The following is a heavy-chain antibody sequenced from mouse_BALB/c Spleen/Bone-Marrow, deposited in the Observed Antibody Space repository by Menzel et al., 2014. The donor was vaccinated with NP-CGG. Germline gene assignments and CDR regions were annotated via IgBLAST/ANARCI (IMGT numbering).Heavy chain of an antibody. V-gene: IGHV5-4*02. J-gene: IGHJ4*01. CDR1: GFTFSDYY. CDR2: ISDGGTYA. Sequence: EVQLVESGGGLVKPGGSLKLSCAASGFTFSDYYMYWVRQTPEKRLEWVATISDGGTYAYYPDSVRGRFTISRDNAKNNLYLQMSSLKSEDTAMYYCAGTWEAMDYWGQGTPVTVSS. D-gene: IGHD3-3*01. CDR3: AGTWEAMDY.